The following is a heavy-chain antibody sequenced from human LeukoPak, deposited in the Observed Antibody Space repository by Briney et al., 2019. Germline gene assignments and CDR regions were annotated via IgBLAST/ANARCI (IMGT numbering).Heavy chain of an antibody. Sequence: PSETLSLTCAVSGYSISSGYYWGWIRQPPGKGLEWIGSIYHSGSTYYNPSLKSRVTISVDTSKNQFSLKLSSVTAADTAVYYCAREGVITTYPEWGQGTLVTVSS. D-gene: IGHD3-22*01. CDR3: AREGVITTYPE. J-gene: IGHJ4*02. CDR2: IYHSGST. V-gene: IGHV4-38-2*02. CDR1: GYSISSGYY.